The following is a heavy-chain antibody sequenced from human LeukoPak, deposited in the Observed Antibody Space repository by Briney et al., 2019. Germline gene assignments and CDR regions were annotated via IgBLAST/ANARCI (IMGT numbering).Heavy chain of an antibody. CDR3: ARSLNYYYNYGMDV. V-gene: IGHV4-61*05. CDR1: GGSISSSSYY. Sequence: SETLSLTCTVSGGSISSSSYYWGWIRQPPGKGLEWVGYIYYSGSTNYNPSLKSRVSISVDTSKNQFSLKLTSVTAADTAVYYCARSLNYYYNYGMDVWGQGTTVTVSS. CDR2: IYYSGST. J-gene: IGHJ6*02.